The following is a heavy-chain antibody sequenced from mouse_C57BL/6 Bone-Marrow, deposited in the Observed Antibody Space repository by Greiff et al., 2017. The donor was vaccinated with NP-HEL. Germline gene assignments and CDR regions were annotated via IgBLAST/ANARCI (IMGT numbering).Heavy chain of an antibody. J-gene: IGHJ3*01. CDR2: IWGVGST. D-gene: IGHD1-1*01. CDR3: ASHYGSSYGWFAY. Sequence: VQLQQSGPGLVAPSQSLSITCTVSGFSLTSYGVDWVRQSPGKGLEWLGVIWGVGSTNYNSALKSRLSISKDNSKSQVFLTMNSLQTDDTAMYYCASHYGSSYGWFAYWGQGTLVTVSA. V-gene: IGHV2-6*01. CDR1: GFSLTSYG.